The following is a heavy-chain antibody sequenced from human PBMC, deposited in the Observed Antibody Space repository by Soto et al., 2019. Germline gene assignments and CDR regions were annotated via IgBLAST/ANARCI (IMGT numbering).Heavy chain of an antibody. D-gene: IGHD3-22*01. CDR2: IYYSGST. J-gene: IGHJ5*02. CDR1: GGSISSGDYY. CDR3: ARDRYDYDSSGYYLYNCFDP. Sequence: SETLSLTCTVSGGSISSGDYYWSWIRQPPGKGLEWIGYIYYSGSTYYNPSLKSRVTISVDTSKNQFSLKLSSVTAADTAVYYCARDRYDYDSSGYYLYNCFDPWGQGTLVTVSS. V-gene: IGHV4-30-4*01.